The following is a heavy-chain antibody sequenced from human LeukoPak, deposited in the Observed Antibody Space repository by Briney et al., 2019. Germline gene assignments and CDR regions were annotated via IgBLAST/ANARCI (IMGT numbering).Heavy chain of an antibody. J-gene: IGHJ5*02. CDR1: GGTLSNYP. CDR3: ARGPEIEVAGTTFGEYKWFHP. Sequence: SVKVSCKTSGGTLSNYPISWVRQAPGQGLEWMGGIMLIFGTAHYAEKFQASVTITADESTNTVFMELRSLKSEDTAVYYCARGPEIEVAGTTFGEYKWFHPWGQGTLLTVSS. V-gene: IGHV1-69*01. D-gene: IGHD6-19*01. CDR2: IMLIFGTA.